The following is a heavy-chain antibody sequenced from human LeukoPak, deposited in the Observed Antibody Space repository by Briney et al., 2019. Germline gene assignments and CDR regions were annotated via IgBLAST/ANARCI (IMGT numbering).Heavy chain of an antibody. CDR3: ARGAYSSGWDADY. V-gene: IGHV1-8*01. Sequence: GASVKVSCKASGYTFVSYEINWVRQATGQGLEWMGRMNPNSGDTGYAQKFQGRVTMTRNTPISTAYMELSSLRSEDTAVYYCARGAYSSGWDADYWGQGTLVTVSS. CDR1: GYTFVSYE. CDR2: MNPNSGDT. D-gene: IGHD6-19*01. J-gene: IGHJ4*02.